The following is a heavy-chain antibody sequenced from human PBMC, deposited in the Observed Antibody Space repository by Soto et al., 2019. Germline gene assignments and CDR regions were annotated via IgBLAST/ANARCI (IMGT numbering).Heavy chain of an antibody. CDR3: ARVTLNIYYYYMDV. J-gene: IGHJ6*03. V-gene: IGHV3-53*04. Sequence: GGSLRLSCAASGFTVSSNYMSWVRQAPGKGLEWVSVIYSGGSTYYADSVKGRFTISRHNSKNTLYLQMNSLRAEDTAVYYCARVTLNIYYYYMDVWGKGTTVTVSS. CDR2: IYSGGST. CDR1: GFTVSSNY.